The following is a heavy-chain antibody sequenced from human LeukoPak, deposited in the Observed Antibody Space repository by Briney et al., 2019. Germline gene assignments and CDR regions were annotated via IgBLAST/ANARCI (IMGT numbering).Heavy chain of an antibody. Sequence: GTSLRLSCAASGFTFTSYGMHWVRQAPGKGLEWVALITYDGYYKYYSDSVNGRFTISSDTSKNTMYLQMNSLRAEDTAVYYCARDLSPVVRASPMGYWGQGTLVTVSS. CDR1: GFTFTSYG. D-gene: IGHD3-10*01. CDR2: ITYDGYYK. CDR3: ARDLSPVVRASPMGY. J-gene: IGHJ4*02. V-gene: IGHV3-30*03.